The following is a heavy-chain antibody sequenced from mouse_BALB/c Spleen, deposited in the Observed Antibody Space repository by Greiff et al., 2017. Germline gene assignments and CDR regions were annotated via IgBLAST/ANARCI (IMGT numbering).Heavy chain of an antibody. CDR1: GFTFSSYA. J-gene: IGHJ4*01. CDR3: ARGDSYAMDY. V-gene: IGHV5-6-5*01. CDR2: ISSGGST. Sequence: DVKLVESGGGLVQPGGSRKLSCAASGFTFSSYAMSWVRQTPEKRLEWVASISSGGSTYYPDSVKGRFTISRDNARNILYLQMSSLRSEDTAMYYCARGDSYAMDYWGQGTSVTVSS.